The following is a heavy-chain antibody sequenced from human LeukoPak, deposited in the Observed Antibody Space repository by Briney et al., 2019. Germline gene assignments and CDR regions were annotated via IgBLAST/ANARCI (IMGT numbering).Heavy chain of an antibody. CDR3: ARHGSLPKLFRNFGESLRPLDSLNY. V-gene: IGHV4-39*01. J-gene: IGHJ4*02. D-gene: IGHD3-10*01. Sequence: SETLSLTCTVSGDSISRNSYYWGWIRQPPGKGLEWIGSVYYSGSTYYNPSLKSRVTISVDTAKNQFSLKLSSVTAADTAVYYCARHGSLPKLFRNFGESLRPLDSLNYWGQGTLVTVSS. CDR2: VYYSGST. CDR1: GDSISRNSYY.